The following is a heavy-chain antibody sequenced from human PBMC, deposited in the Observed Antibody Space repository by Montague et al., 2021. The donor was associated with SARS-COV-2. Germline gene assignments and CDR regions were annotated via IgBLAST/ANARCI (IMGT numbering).Heavy chain of an antibody. D-gene: IGHD5-12*01. V-gene: IGHV4-4*07. CDR1: GGSVRTYY. CDR3: ARAWADYSFAYYHGMDV. CDR2: VYTSGST. Sequence: SETLSLTCIVSGGSVRTYYWSWIRQSAGKKLDWMGRVYTSGSTYYNPSFKSRVTMSLATSKNLFSLNLSSMTAADTAVYYCARAWADYSFAYYHGMDVWGQGIAVTVSS. J-gene: IGHJ6*02.